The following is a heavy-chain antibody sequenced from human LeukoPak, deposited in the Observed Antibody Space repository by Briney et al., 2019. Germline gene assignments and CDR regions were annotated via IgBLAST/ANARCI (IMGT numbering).Heavy chain of an antibody. D-gene: IGHD2-21*01. J-gene: IGHJ6*03. CDR3: ANGNCGEDDCYKYFYFYMDV. CDR2: IRLDGSNK. CDR1: GFTFSSYG. V-gene: IGHV3-30*02. Sequence: GGSLRLSCAASGFTFSSYGMHWVRQAPGKGLEWVAFIRLDGSNKYYADSVKGRFTISRDNFKNTLFLQMNGLRAEDTAVYYCANGNCGEDDCYKYFYFYMDVWGKGTTVTVSS.